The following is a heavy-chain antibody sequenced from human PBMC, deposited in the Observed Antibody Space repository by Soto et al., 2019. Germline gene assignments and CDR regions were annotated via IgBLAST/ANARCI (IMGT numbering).Heavy chain of an antibody. V-gene: IGHV3-33*01. J-gene: IGHJ4*02. CDR2: IWYDGSNK. CDR1: GFTFSSYG. CDR3: ARVLGSDYSSSWALPDY. D-gene: IGHD6-13*01. Sequence: QVQLVESGGGVVQPGRSLRLSCAASGFTFSSYGMHWVRQAPGKGLEWVAVIWYDGSNKYYADSVKGRFTISRDNSKNTLYLQMNSLRAEDTAVYYCARVLGSDYSSSWALPDYWGQGTLVTVSS.